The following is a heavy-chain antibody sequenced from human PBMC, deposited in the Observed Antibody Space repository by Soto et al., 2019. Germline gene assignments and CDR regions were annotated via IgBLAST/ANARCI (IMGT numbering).Heavy chain of an antibody. CDR3: AKNYGNAFDI. Sequence: SETLSLTCTVSGGSISSYYWSWIRQPPGKGLEWIGYIYYSGSTKYNPSLKSRVTISVDTSKNQFSLKLSSLTAADTAVYYCAKNYGNAFDIWGQGTMVT. CDR2: IYYSGST. D-gene: IGHD3-10*01. CDR1: GGSISSYY. V-gene: IGHV4-59*01. J-gene: IGHJ3*02.